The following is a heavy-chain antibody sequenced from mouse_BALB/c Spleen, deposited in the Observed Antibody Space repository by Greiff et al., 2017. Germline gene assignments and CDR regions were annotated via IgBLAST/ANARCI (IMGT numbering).Heavy chain of an antibody. Sequence: EVKLVESGGGLVQPGGSRKLSCAASGFTFSSFGMHWVRQAPEKGLEWVAYISSGSSTIYYADTVKGRFTISRDNPKNTLFLQMTSLRSEDTAMYYCARKGAYGYGYYAMDYWGQGTSVTVSS. V-gene: IGHV5-17*02. CDR1: GFTFSSFG. D-gene: IGHD2-2*01. CDR2: ISSGSSTI. J-gene: IGHJ4*01. CDR3: ARKGAYGYGYYAMDY.